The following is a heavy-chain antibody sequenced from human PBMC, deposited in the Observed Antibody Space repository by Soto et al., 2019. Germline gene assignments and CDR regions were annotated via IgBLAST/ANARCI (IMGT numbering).Heavy chain of an antibody. CDR3: VTDYMRGRDY. D-gene: IGHD4-4*01. V-gene: IGHV1-3*01. J-gene: IGHJ4*02. Sequence: QLVQSGAEVKKPGASMRISCKASGYSFISYGIHWVRQAPGLRPEWMGRINAGPGDTEYSQRFQSRVTITRDPYASTVYMEMRQLKVGDTAIYYCVTDYMRGRDYGGQGTSVTVSS. CDR1: GYSFISYG. CDR2: INAGPGDT.